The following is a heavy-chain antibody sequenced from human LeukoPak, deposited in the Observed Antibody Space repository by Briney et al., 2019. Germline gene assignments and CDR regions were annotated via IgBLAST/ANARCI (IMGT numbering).Heavy chain of an antibody. D-gene: IGHD3-10*01. CDR1: GFTFSSYS. Sequence: GGSLRLSCAASGFTFSSYSMNWARQAPGKGLEWVSSISSSSSYIYYADSVKGRFTISRDNAKNSLYLQMNSLRAEDTAVYYCARENYYGSGSYYYDWFDPWGQGTLVTVSS. CDR2: ISSSSSYI. V-gene: IGHV3-21*01. CDR3: ARENYYGSGSYYYDWFDP. J-gene: IGHJ5*02.